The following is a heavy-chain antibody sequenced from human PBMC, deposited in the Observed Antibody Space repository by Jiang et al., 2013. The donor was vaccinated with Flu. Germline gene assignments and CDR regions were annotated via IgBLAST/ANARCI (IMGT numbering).Heavy chain of an antibody. CDR2: ISGSGGST. CDR3: AKSYDSSGYYISRYFDY. V-gene: IGHV3-23*04. CDR1: GFTFSSYA. Sequence: QLVESGGGLVQPGGSLRLSCAASGFTFSSYAMSWVRQAPGKGLEWVSVISGSGGSTYYADSVKGRFTISRDNSKNTLYLQMNSLRAEDTAVYYCAKSYDSSGYYISRYFDYWGQGTLVTVSS. D-gene: IGHD3-22*01. J-gene: IGHJ4*02.